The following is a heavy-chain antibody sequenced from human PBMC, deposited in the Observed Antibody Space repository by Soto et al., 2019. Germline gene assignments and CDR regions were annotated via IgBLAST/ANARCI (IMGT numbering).Heavy chain of an antibody. CDR1: GVNWSSNS. J-gene: IGHJ6*02. V-gene: IGHV3-21*01. CDR3: ARGPAPVLMVYAIRDYYYGMDV. CDR2: ISSSSSYI. D-gene: IGHD2-8*01. Sequence: VGFPRHCWEAAGVNWSSNSMNWVRQAPGKGLEWISSISSSSSYIYYADSVKGRFTISRDNAKNSLYLQMNSLRAEDTAVYYCARGPAPVLMVYAIRDYYYGMDVWGQGTTVTASS.